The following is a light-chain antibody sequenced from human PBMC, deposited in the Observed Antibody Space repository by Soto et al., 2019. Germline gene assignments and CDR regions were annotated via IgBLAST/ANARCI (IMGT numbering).Light chain of an antibody. J-gene: IGKJ4*01. Sequence: EIVLTQSPATLSLSPGERATLSCRASQSVSSYLAWYQQKPGQAPRLLIYDASNRATDIPARFSGSGSGTEFTLTISSLQSEDFAVYYCQQYNNWPLTFGGGTKVDNK. CDR3: QQYNNWPLT. V-gene: IGKV3-15*01. CDR2: DAS. CDR1: QSVSSY.